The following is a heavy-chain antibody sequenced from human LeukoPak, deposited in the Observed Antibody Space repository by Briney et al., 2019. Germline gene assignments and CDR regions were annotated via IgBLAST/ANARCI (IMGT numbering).Heavy chain of an antibody. J-gene: IGHJ4*02. CDR3: AGGEYSSSTDY. Sequence: HPGGSLRLSCAASGFTFSSYSMNWVRQAPGKGLEWVSYISSSSSTIYYADSVKGRFTISRDNAKNSLYLQMNSLRAEDTAVYYCAGGEYSSSTDYWGQGTLVTVSS. V-gene: IGHV3-48*04. CDR2: ISSSSSTI. D-gene: IGHD6-6*01. CDR1: GFTFSSYS.